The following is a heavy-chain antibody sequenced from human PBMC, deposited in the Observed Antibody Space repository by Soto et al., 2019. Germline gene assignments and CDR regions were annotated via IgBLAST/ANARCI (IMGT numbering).Heavy chain of an antibody. Sequence: GGSLRLSCAASGFTFSSYAMHWVRQAPGKGLEWVAVISYDGSNKYYADSVKGRFTISRDNSKNTLYLQMNSLRAEDTAVYYCARKHIVATMSAFDIWGQGTMVTVSS. D-gene: IGHD5-12*01. J-gene: IGHJ3*02. CDR1: GFTFSSYA. V-gene: IGHV3-30-3*01. CDR2: ISYDGSNK. CDR3: ARKHIVATMSAFDI.